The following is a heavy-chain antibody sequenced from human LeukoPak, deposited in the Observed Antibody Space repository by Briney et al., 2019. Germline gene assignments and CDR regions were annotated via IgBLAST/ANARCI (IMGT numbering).Heavy chain of an antibody. D-gene: IGHD3-9*01. Sequence: GGSLRLSCAASGFTFNTFNMNWVRQAPGKGLEWVSSITSGGDYIYYADSVKGRFTTSRDNAKNSLSLQLNSLRVEDTAVYYCARGHYDVLAASYKWTPDYWSQGTLVTVSS. V-gene: IGHV3-21*01. CDR2: ITSGGDYI. J-gene: IGHJ4*02. CDR1: GFTFNTFN. CDR3: ARGHYDVLAASYKWTPDY.